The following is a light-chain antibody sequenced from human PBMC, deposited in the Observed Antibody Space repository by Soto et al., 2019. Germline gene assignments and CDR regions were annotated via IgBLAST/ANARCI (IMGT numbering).Light chain of an antibody. Sequence: EIVLTQSPATLSLSPGERATLSCRASQSVSSYLAWYQQKPGQAPRLLIYDASNRATGIPARFSGSASGTDFTLTIISLEPEDFAVYYCQQRSNWPPETFGQGTRLEIK. CDR1: QSVSSY. J-gene: IGKJ5*01. CDR2: DAS. V-gene: IGKV3-11*01. CDR3: QQRSNWPPET.